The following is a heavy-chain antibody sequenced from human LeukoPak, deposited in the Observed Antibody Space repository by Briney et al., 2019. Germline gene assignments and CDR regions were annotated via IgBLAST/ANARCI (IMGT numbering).Heavy chain of an antibody. V-gene: IGHV4-34*01. J-gene: IGHJ4*02. CDR1: GGSFSGYY. D-gene: IGHD3-22*01. CDR3: ARGFGYYYDTLD. Sequence: PSETLSLTCAVYGGSFSGYYWSWIRQPPGKGLEWIGEINHSGSTNYKRSLKSRVTISVDTSKNQFSLKLSSVTAADTAVYYCARGFGYYYDTLDWGQGTLVTVSS. CDR2: INHSGST.